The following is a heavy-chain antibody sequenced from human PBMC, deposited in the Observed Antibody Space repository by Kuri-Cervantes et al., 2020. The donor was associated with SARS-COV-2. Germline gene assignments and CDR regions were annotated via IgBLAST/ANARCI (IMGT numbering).Heavy chain of an antibody. V-gene: IGHV1-24*01. CDR3: ATGPPANWNDEGGNWFDP. CDR2: FDPEDGET. D-gene: IGHD1-1*01. Sequence: ASVKVSCKVSGYTLTELSMHWVRRAPGKGLEWMGGFDPEDGETIYAQKFQGRVTMTEDTSTDTAYMELSSLRSEDTAVYYCATGPPANWNDEGGNWFDPWGQGTLVTVSS. CDR1: GYTLTELS. J-gene: IGHJ5*02.